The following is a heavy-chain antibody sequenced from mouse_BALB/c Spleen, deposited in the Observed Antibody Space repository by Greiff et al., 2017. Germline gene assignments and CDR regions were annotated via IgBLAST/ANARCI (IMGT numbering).Heavy chain of an antibody. CDR3: ARAREYGNPYYAMDY. CDR1: GYSITSGYY. V-gene: IGHV3-6*02. CDR2: ISYDGSN. Sequence: EVQLQQSGPGLVKPSQSLSLTCSVTGYSITSGYYWNWIRQFPGNKLEWMGYISYDGSNNYNPSLKNRISITRDTSKNQFFLKLNSVTTEDTATYYCARAREYGNPYYAMDYWGQGTSVTVSS. D-gene: IGHD2-10*02. J-gene: IGHJ4*01.